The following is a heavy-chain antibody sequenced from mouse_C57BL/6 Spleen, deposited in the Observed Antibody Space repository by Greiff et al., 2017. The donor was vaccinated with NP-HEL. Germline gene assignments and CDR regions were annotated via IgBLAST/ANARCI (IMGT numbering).Heavy chain of an antibody. CDR3: AIYYYGSSYAMDY. CDR2: ISSGSSTI. CDR1: GFTFSDYG. D-gene: IGHD1-1*01. Sequence: DVQLVESGGGLVKPGGSLKLSCAASGFTFSDYGMHWVRQAPEKGLEWVAYISSGSSTIYYADTVKGRFTISRDNAKNTLFLQMTSLRSEDTAMYYCAIYYYGSSYAMDYWGQGTSVTVSS. J-gene: IGHJ4*01. V-gene: IGHV5-17*01.